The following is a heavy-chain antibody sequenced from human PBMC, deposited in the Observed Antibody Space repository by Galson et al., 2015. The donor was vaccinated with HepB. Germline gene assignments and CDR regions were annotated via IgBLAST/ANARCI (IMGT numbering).Heavy chain of an antibody. J-gene: IGHJ4*02. CDR3: TTDAALWLRSLPDY. CDR2: IKSKTDGGTT. D-gene: IGHD5-18*01. CDR1: GFTFSNAW. V-gene: IGHV3-15*01. Sequence: SLRLSCAASGFTFSNAWMSWVRQAPGKGLEWVGRIKSKTDGGTTDYAAPVKGRFTISRDDSKNTLYLQMNSLKTEDTAVYYCTTDAALWLRSLPDYWGQGTRVTVSS.